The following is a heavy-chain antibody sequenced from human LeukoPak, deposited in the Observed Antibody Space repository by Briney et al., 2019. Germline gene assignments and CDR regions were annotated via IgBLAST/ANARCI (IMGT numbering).Heavy chain of an antibody. J-gene: IGHJ4*02. CDR1: GGTFNNYA. CDR3: ARDRDSYGHTYFDY. Sequence: GASVKVSCKASGGTFNNYAVSWVRQAPGQGLEWMGWINPNSGGTNYAQKFQGRVTMTRDTSISTAYMELSRLRSDDTAVYYCARDRDSYGHTYFDYWGQGTLVTVSS. D-gene: IGHD5-18*01. CDR2: INPNSGGT. V-gene: IGHV1-2*02.